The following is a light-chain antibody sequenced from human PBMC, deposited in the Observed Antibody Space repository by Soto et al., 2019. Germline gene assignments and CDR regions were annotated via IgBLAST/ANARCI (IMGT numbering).Light chain of an antibody. CDR3: QKYDTRPTMT. CDR2: AAS. V-gene: IGKV1-9*01. CDR1: QGISSY. J-gene: IGKJ5*01. Sequence: DIQLTQSPSFLSASVGDRVTITCRASQGISSYLAWYQQKPGKAPKLLXYAASYLETGVPDRFSGSGSGTDFSFTITRLQPEDSATYYCQKYDTRPTMTFGQGTRLEIK.